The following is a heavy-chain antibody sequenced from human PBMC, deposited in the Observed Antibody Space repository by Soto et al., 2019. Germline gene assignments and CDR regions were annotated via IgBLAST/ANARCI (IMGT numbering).Heavy chain of an antibody. CDR3: ARDWDHDYSNRYYGMDV. V-gene: IGHV1-18*01. CDR1: GYTFIDYG. D-gene: IGHD4-4*01. J-gene: IGHJ6*02. CDR2: ISDYSGNT. Sequence: GASVKVSCNASGYTFIDYGFSWVRQAPGQGLEWMGWISDYSGNTKYAQKLQGRVTMTTDTSTSTAYMELRSLRSDDTAVYYCARDWDHDYSNRYYGMDVWGHGTTVTVSS.